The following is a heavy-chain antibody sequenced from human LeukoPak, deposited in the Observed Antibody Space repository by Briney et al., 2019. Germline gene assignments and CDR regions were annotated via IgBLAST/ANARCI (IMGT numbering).Heavy chain of an antibody. CDR1: GFTFDDYA. Sequence: GRSLRLSCAASGFTFDDYAMHWVRQAPGKGLEWVSGISWNSGSIGYADSVKGRFTISRDNAKNSLYLQMNSLRAEDTALYYCAKDLGSGHDFHFDYWGQGTLVTVSS. J-gene: IGHJ4*02. CDR2: ISWNSGSI. CDR3: AKDLGSGHDFHFDY. V-gene: IGHV3-9*01. D-gene: IGHD5-12*01.